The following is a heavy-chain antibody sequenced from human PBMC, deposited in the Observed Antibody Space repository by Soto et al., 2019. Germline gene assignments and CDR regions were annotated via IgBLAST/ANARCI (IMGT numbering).Heavy chain of an antibody. Sequence: PSETLSLTCTVSGGSISSDSYYWGWVRQSPEKGLEWIASISYSGSTYYNPSLKSRLIISVDTSKSQFSLKLSSVTAADTAMYYCARHPLYVSLSYSQLSNCIDLWGPATLVTVS. CDR2: ISYSGST. V-gene: IGHV4-39*01. J-gene: IGHJ5*02. CDR3: ARHPLYVSLSYSQLSNCIDL. D-gene: IGHD3-10*01. CDR1: GGSISSDSYY.